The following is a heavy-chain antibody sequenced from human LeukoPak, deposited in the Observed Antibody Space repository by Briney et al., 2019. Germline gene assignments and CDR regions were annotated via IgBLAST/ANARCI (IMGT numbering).Heavy chain of an antibody. CDR1: GYTYTNYG. J-gene: IGHJ4*02. V-gene: IGHV1-18*01. Sequence: ASVTVSCKPSGYTYTNYGVSWVRQAPGQGLEWMGWISAYNGNADYAQKLQGRVTITADTSTSTGYMELRSLRSDDTAVYYCARVGVYCTTTTCLDYWGQGTLVTVS. D-gene: IGHD2-2*01. CDR3: ARVGVYCTTTTCLDY. CDR2: ISAYNGNA.